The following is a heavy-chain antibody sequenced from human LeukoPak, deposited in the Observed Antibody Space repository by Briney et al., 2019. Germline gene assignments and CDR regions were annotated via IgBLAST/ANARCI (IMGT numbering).Heavy chain of an antibody. CDR1: GFTFSTYS. CDR3: ARVHSSGWYSIDY. J-gene: IGHJ4*02. V-gene: IGHV3-30*01. Sequence: GGSLRLSCAASGFTFSTYSRHWVRQAPGKGLEWVAVISYVGRNKYYADSVKGRFTSSRDDSKNTLYLQMNSVRVENTAMYSCARVHSSGWYSIDYWGQGTLVTVSS. D-gene: IGHD6-19*01. CDR2: ISYVGRNK.